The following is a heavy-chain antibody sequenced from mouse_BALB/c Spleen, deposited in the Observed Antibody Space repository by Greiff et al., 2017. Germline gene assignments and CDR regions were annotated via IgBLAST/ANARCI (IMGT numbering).Heavy chain of an antibody. CDR1: GYTFTSYW. Sequence: QVQLQQSGAELAKPGASVKMSCKASGYTFTSYWMHWVKQRPGQGLEWIGYINPSTGYTEYNQKFKDKATLTADKSSSTAYMQLSSLTSEDSAVYYCASIYYDSHYYAMDYWGQGTSVTVSS. J-gene: IGHJ4*01. CDR2: INPSTGYT. CDR3: ASIYYDSHYYAMDY. V-gene: IGHV1-7*01. D-gene: IGHD1-1*01.